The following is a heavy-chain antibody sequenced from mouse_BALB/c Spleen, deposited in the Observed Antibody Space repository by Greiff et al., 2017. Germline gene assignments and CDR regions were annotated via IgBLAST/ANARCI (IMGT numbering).Heavy chain of an antibody. CDR1: GYTFTDYA. J-gene: IGHJ2*01. V-gene: IGHV1S137*01. Sequence: QVQLQQSGAELVRPGVSVKISCKGSGYTFTDYAMHWVKQSHAKSLEWIGVISTYYGDASYNQKFKGKATMTVDKSSSTAYMELARLTSEDSAIYYCARSEVLRRVYFDYWGQGTTLPVSA. CDR2: ISTYYGDA. D-gene: IGHD1-1*01. CDR3: ARSEVLRRVYFDY.